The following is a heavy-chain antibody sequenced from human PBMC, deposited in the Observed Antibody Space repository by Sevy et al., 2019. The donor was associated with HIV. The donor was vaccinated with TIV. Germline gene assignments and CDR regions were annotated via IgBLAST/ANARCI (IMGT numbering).Heavy chain of an antibody. CDR3: AKAPNGYYGSGREGYYFDY. V-gene: IGHV3-73*01. J-gene: IGHJ4*02. Sequence: GESLKISCAASGFTFSGSAMHWVRQASGKGLEWVGRIRSKANSYATAYAASVKGRFTISRDDSKNTAYLQMNSLKTEDTAVYYCAKAPNGYYGSGREGYYFDYWGQGTLVTVSS. CDR2: IRSKANSYAT. CDR1: GFTFSGSA. D-gene: IGHD3-10*01.